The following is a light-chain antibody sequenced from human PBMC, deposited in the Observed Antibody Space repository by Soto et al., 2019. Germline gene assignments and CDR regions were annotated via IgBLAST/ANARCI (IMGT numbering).Light chain of an antibody. J-gene: IGLJ7*01. CDR1: SSDVGGYNY. Sequence: QSALTQPASVSGSPGQSITISCTGTSSDVGGYNYVSWYQQHPGKAPKLMIYEVSNRPSGVSNRFSGSKSGNTASLTISGLQAEDEADYYCSLYTSSHPVFGGGTQLTVL. CDR3: SLYTSSHPV. CDR2: EVS. V-gene: IGLV2-14*01.